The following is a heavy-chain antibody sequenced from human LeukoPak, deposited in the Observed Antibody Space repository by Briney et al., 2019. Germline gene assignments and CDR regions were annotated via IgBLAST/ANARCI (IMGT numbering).Heavy chain of an antibody. V-gene: IGHV4-39*07. CDR1: GGSLSSSSYY. J-gene: IGHJ4*02. Sequence: SETLSLTCTVSGGSLSSSSYYWGWIRQPPGKGLEWIGSIYYSGSTYYNPSLKSRVTISVGTSKNQFSLKLSSVTAADTAVYYCARGGGGSSWYYFDYWGQGTLVTVSS. D-gene: IGHD6-13*01. CDR2: IYYSGST. CDR3: ARGGGGSSWYYFDY.